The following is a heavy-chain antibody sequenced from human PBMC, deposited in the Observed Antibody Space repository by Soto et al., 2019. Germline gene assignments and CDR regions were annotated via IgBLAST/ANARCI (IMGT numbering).Heavy chain of an antibody. CDR3: ARGYYGSGSYFNVDWFDP. Sequence: QVQLPESGPGLVKPSETLSLTCTVSGGSVSSGDFYWSWIRQPPGKGLEWIGYIYYSGSTNYNPSLKSRVTISVDTSKNQFSLKLSSVTAADTAVYYCARGYYGSGSYFNVDWFDPWGQGTLVTVSS. J-gene: IGHJ5*02. D-gene: IGHD3-10*01. CDR1: GGSVSSGDFY. CDR2: IYYSGST. V-gene: IGHV4-61*08.